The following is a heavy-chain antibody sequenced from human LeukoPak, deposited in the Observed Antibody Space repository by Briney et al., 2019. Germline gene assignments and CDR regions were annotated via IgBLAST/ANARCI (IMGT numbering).Heavy chain of an antibody. J-gene: IGHJ4*02. CDR3: ARSSRDGYNDDY. V-gene: IGHV4-59*01. CDR1: GGSISSYY. D-gene: IGHD5-24*01. Sequence: SETLSLTCTVSGGSISSYYWSWIRQPPGKGLEWIGYIYYSGSTNYNPSLKSRVTISVDTSKNQFSLKLSSVTAADTAVYYCARSSRDGYNDDYWGQGTLVTVSS. CDR2: IYYSGST.